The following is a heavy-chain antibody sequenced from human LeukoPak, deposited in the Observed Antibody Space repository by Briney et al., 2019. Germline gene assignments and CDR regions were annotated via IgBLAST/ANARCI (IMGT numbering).Heavy chain of an antibody. D-gene: IGHD2-2*02. CDR2: IKQDGSEK. J-gene: IGHJ6*03. CDR1: GFTFSSYW. V-gene: IGHV3-7*01. CDR3: ARDRYCSSTSCYTFPYYYYYMDV. Sequence: GGSLRLSCAASGFTFSSYWMSWVRQAPGKGLEWVANIKQDGSEKYYVDSVKGRFTISRDNAKNSLYLQMNSLRAEDTAVYYCARDRYCSSTSCYTFPYYYYYMDVWGKGTTVTVSS.